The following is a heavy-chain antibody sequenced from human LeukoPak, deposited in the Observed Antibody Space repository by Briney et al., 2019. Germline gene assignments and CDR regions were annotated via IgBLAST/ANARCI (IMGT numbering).Heavy chain of an antibody. CDR2: IYTSGST. Sequence: SETLSLTCTVSGGSISSYYWSWIRQPAGKGLEWIGRIYTSGSTNYNPSLKSRVTMSVDTSKNQFSLKLSSVTAADTAVYYCARDEKSGSGSYYHYWGQGTLVTVSP. J-gene: IGHJ4*02. CDR1: GGSISSYY. V-gene: IGHV4-4*07. D-gene: IGHD3-10*01. CDR3: ARDEKSGSGSYYHY.